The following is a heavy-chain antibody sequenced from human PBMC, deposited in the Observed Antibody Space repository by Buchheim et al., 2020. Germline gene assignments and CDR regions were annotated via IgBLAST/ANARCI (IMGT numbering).Heavy chain of an antibody. CDR2: IYYSGST. CDR3: ACSSSWQPFDY. D-gene: IGHD6-13*01. V-gene: IGHV4-59*08. Sequence: QVQLQESGPGLVKPSETLSLTCTDSGGSISSYYWSWIRQPPGKGLEWIGYIYYSGSTNYNPSLKSRVTISVDTSKNQFSLKLSSVTAADTAVYYCACSSSWQPFDYWGQGTL. J-gene: IGHJ4*02. CDR1: GGSISSYY.